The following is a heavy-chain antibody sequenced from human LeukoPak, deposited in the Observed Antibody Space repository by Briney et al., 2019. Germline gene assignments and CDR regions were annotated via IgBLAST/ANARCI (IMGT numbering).Heavy chain of an antibody. CDR1: GFTFIYT. J-gene: IGHJ4*02. CDR3: ARERASCYFDY. CDR2: ISNDGGYN. V-gene: IGHV3-30*04. D-gene: IGHD2-2*01. Sequence: GGTLRLSCAASGFTFIYTMHWFRPAPGKGREWVAVISNDGGYNNYADSVRGRFTISRDNSKNTVYLQMNSLRSEDTAVYYCARERASCYFDYWGQGTLVTVSS.